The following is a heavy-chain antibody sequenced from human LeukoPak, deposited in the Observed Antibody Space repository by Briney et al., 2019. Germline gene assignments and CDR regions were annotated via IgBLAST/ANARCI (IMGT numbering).Heavy chain of an antibody. V-gene: IGHV7-4-1*02. CDR1: GYTFTSYA. CDR3: ARDQEYYYDSSGYHPAWDY. CDR2: INTNTGNP. J-gene: IGHJ4*02. Sequence: ASVKVSCKASGYTFTSYAMNWVRQAPGQGLEWMGWINTNTGNPTYAQGFTGRFVFSLDTSVSTAYLQISSLKAEDTAVYYCARDQEYYYDSSGYHPAWDYWGQGTLVTVSS. D-gene: IGHD3-22*01.